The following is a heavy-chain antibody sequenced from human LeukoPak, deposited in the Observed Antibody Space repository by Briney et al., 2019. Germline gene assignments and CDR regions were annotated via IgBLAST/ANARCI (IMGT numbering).Heavy chain of an antibody. CDR2: ISYDGGNK. Sequence: PGGSLRLSCAASGFTFSSHSMHWVRQAPAKGLEWVALISYDGGNKYYADSVGGRFTISRDNSKNTLYPQVNSLRGEDTAVYYCARDNGYRNGHAFDFWGQGTLVTVSS. V-gene: IGHV3-30-3*01. CDR3: ARDNGYRNGHAFDF. CDR1: GFTFSSHS. D-gene: IGHD5-18*01. J-gene: IGHJ4*02.